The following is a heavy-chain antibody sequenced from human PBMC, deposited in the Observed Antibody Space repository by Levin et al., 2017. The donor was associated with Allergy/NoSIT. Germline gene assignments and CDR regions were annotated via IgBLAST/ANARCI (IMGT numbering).Heavy chain of an antibody. V-gene: IGHV3-23*01. CDR2: IGAGGST. J-gene: IGHJ5*02. CDR3: VKDPNIRISPYSWFDP. Sequence: GESLKISCGTSGFTFNSYAMSWVRQAPGKGLEWVSTIGAGGSTYYGGSVTGRFTISRDNSKNTLFLQMNSLRAEDTAIYYCVKDPNIRISPYSWFDPWGQGTLVTVSS. CDR1: GFTFNSYA. D-gene: IGHD1/OR15-1a*01.